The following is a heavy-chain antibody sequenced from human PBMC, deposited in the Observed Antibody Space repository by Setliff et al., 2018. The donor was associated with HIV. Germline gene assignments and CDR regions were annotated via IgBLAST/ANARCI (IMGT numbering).Heavy chain of an antibody. CDR2: IYPDDSAT. CDR1: GYSFSDNW. V-gene: IGHV5-51*01. J-gene: IGHJ5*01. D-gene: IGHD3-16*01. CDR3: AKHGFERKSPYNWFDS. Sequence: GESLKISCKGFGYSFSDNWIGWVRQMPGKGLEWMGIIYPDDSATRYSPSFQGQVTISADKSINTAYMRWRSLRASDTAMYFCAKHGFERKSPYNWFDSWGQGTLVTVPQ.